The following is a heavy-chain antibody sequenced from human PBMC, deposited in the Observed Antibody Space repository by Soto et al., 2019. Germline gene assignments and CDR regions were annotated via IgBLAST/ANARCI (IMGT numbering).Heavy chain of an antibody. CDR2: IYHSGNT. J-gene: IGHJ4*02. V-gene: IGHV4-31*03. CDR1: GGSITTGGSY. CDR3: ARARFQVLYGKPYFDS. D-gene: IGHD2-2*02. Sequence: QVQLQESGPRLVKPSQTLSLTCTVSGGSITTGGSYWSWIRQHPGKGLEWIGNIYHSGNTYYNPPLKSRLTISVDTSKNHFSLMVDSVTAADTAVYYCARARFQVLYGKPYFDSWGQGTLVTVSS.